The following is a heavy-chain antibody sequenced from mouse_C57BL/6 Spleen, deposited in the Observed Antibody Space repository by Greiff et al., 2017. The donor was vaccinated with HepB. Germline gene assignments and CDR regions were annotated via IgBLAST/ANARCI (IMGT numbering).Heavy chain of an antibody. D-gene: IGHD1-1*01. Sequence: EVQLQQSGAELVKPGASVKLSCTASGFNIKDYYMHWVKQRTEQGLEWIGRIDPEDGETKYAPKFKGKATITADTSSNTAYLQLSSLTSEDTAVYYCARVDYYYGSSLAGAMDYWGQGTSVTVSS. CDR1: GFNIKDYY. CDR2: IDPEDGET. V-gene: IGHV14-2*01. J-gene: IGHJ4*01. CDR3: ARVDYYYGSSLAGAMDY.